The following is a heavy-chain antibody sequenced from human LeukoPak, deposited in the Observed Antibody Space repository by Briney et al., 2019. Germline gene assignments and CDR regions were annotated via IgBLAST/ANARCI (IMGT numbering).Heavy chain of an antibody. V-gene: IGHV1-69*05. Sequence: SGRVSWKVCGGTLSSDSVRCLVQAVGQRLEWMGGIIPIFGTANYAQKFQGRVTITTDESTSTAYMELSSLRSEDTAVYYCANTEGYCSSTSCQTNWFDPWGQGTLVTVSS. CDR3: ANTEGYCSSTSCQTNWFDP. CDR1: GGTLSSDS. CDR2: IIPIFGTA. D-gene: IGHD2-2*01. J-gene: IGHJ5*02.